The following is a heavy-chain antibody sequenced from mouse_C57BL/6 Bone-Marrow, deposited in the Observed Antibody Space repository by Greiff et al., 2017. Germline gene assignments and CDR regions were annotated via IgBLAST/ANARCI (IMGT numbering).Heavy chain of an antibody. CDR2: IYPGSGST. D-gene: IGHD2-5*01. CDR3: ARPDCSNYWYFDV. V-gene: IGHV1-55*01. CDR1: GYTFTSYW. J-gene: IGHJ1*03. Sequence: VKLMESGAELVKPGASVKMSCKASGYTFTSYWITWVKQRPGQGLEWIGDIYPGSGSTNYNEKFKSKATLTVDTASSTAYMQLSSLTSEDSAVYYCARPDCSNYWYFDVWGTGTAVTVSS.